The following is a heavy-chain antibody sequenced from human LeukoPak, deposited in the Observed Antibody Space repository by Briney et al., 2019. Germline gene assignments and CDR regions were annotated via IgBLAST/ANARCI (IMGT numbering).Heavy chain of an antibody. CDR2: IYYSGST. CDR3: ARDLYDYSDYFDAFDI. Sequence: SETLSLTCTVSGGSISSYYWSWIRQPPGKGLEWIGYIYYSGSTNYNPSLKSRVTISVDTSKNQFSLKLSSVTAADTAVYYCARDLYDYSDYFDAFDIWGQGTMVTVSS. D-gene: IGHD4-11*01. V-gene: IGHV4-59*01. J-gene: IGHJ3*02. CDR1: GGSISSYY.